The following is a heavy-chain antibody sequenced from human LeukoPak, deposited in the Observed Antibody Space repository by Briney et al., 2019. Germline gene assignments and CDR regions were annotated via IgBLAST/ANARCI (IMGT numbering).Heavy chain of an antibody. D-gene: IGHD3-3*01. J-gene: IGHJ3*02. CDR2: INPSGGST. Sequence: ASVKVSCKASGYTFTGDYMHWVRQAPGQGLEWMGMINPSGGSTSYAQKFQGRVTMTRDMSTSTVYMELSSLRSEDTAVYYCARSRFWSPRDAFDIWGQGTMVTVSS. CDR3: ARSRFWSPRDAFDI. V-gene: IGHV1-46*01. CDR1: GYTFTGDY.